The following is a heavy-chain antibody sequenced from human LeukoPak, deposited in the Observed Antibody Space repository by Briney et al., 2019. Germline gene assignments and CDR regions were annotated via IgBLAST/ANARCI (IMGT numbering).Heavy chain of an antibody. J-gene: IGHJ3*02. CDR3: ARGAGYDILTGYLDAFDI. CDR2: MNPNSGNT. Sequence: ASVKVSCKASGYTFTSYDINWVRQATGQGLEWMGWMNPNSGNTGYAQKFQGRVTMTRNTSISTAYKELSSLRSEDTAVYYCARGAGYDILTGYLDAFDIWGQGTMVTVSS. D-gene: IGHD3-9*01. V-gene: IGHV1-8*01. CDR1: GYTFTSYD.